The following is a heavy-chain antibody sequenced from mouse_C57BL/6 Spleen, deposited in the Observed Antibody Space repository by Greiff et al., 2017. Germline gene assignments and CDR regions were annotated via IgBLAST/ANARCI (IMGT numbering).Heavy chain of an antibody. CDR2: IDPENGDT. D-gene: IGHD2-4*01. Sequence: EVQLQQSGAELVRPGASVKLSCTASGFNIKDDYMHWVKQRPEQGLEWIGWIDPENGDTEYASKFQGKATITADTSSNTAYLQLSSLTSEDTAVYYCTFCDYDVSWFAYWGQGTLVTVSA. CDR1: GFNIKDDY. CDR3: TFCDYDVSWFAY. V-gene: IGHV14-4*01. J-gene: IGHJ3*01.